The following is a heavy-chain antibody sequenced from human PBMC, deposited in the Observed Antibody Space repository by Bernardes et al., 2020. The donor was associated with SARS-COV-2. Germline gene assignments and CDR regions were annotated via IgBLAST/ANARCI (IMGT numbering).Heavy chain of an antibody. CDR3: ARDLGYCTNGVCSP. J-gene: IGHJ5*02. CDR2: INTDGSST. D-gene: IGHD2-8*01. V-gene: IGHV3-74*01. Sequence: GGSLRLSCAASGFTFSSSWLHWVRQAPGKGLVWVSRINTDGSSTSYADSVKGRFTISRDNAKNMLFLQMSGLRAEDTAMYCCARDLGYCTNGVCSPWGQGTLVTVSS. CDR1: GFTFSSSW.